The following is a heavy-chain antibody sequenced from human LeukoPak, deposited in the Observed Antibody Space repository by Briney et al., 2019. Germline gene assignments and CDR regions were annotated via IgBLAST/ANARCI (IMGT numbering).Heavy chain of an antibody. D-gene: IGHD2-2*01. V-gene: IGHV3-30*04. CDR1: GITFSSYA. CDR3: ARVMGRYCSSTSCYVDY. J-gene: IGHJ4*02. Sequence: PGGSLRLSCAASGITFSSYAMHWVRQAPGKGLEWVAVISDDGSNKYYADSVKGRFTIARDNSKHTLYLQMNSLRAEDTAVYYCARVMGRYCSSTSCYVDYWGQGTLVTVSS. CDR2: ISDDGSNK.